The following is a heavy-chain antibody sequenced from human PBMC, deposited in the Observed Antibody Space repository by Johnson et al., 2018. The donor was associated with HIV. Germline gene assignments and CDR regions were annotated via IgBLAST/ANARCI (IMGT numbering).Heavy chain of an antibody. Sequence: VQLVESGGGLVQRGGSLRLSCAASGFTVSSNYMTWVRQAPGKGLAWVSVIYSGVSTYYSDSVKGRFTISRDNSKNTLYLQMNSLRAEDTAVYYCASLSSSGAFDIWGQGTMVTVSS. CDR1: GFTVSSNY. J-gene: IGHJ3*02. V-gene: IGHV3-66*01. CDR2: IYSGVST. D-gene: IGHD6-6*01. CDR3: ASLSSSGAFDI.